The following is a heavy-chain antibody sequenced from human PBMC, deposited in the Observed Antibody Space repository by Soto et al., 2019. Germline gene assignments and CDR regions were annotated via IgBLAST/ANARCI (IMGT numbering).Heavy chain of an antibody. CDR2: IIPIFGTA. CDR1: GGTFSSYA. Sequence: GASVKVSCKASGGTFSSYAISWVRQAPGQGLEWMGGIIPIFGTANYAQKFQGRVTITADESTSTAYMELSSLRSEDTAVYYCARGVAAADDEAYYYYYYGMDVWGQGTTVTVSS. CDR3: ARGVAAADDEAYYYYYYGMDV. J-gene: IGHJ6*02. D-gene: IGHD6-13*01. V-gene: IGHV1-69*13.